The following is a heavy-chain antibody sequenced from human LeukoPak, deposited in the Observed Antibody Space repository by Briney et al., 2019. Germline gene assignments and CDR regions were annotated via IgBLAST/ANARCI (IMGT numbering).Heavy chain of an antibody. D-gene: IGHD3-3*01. CDR3: ARGGITIFGVAYGMDV. Sequence: SETLSLTCAVYGGSFSGYYWSWIRQPPGKGLEWIGSIYYSGSTYYNPSLKSRVTISVDTSKNQFSLKLSSVTAADTAVYYCARGGITIFGVAYGMDVWGQGTTVTVSS. V-gene: IGHV4-34*01. CDR2: IYYSGST. CDR1: GGSFSGYY. J-gene: IGHJ6*02.